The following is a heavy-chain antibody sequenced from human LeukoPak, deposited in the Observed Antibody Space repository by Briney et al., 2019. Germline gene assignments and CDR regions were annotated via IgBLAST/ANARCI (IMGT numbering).Heavy chain of an antibody. Sequence: SETLSLTCTVSGGSISSSSYYWGWIRQPPGKGLEWIGSIYYSGSTYYNPSLKSRVTISVDTSKNQFSLKLSSVTAADTAVYYCASGGMVATPEVYWGQGTLVTVSS. J-gene: IGHJ4*02. CDR2: IYYSGST. CDR1: GGSISSSSYY. CDR3: ASGGMVATPEVY. D-gene: IGHD5-12*01. V-gene: IGHV4-39*07.